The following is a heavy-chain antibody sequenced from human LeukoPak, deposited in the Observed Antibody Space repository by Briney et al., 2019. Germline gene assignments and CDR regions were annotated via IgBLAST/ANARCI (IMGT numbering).Heavy chain of an antibody. D-gene: IGHD5-18*01. J-gene: IGHJ4*02. CDR1: GYTFTSYG. V-gene: IGHV1-18*01. CDR3: ARESSRKNTAMDDY. Sequence: ASVKVSCKASGYTFTSYGISWVRQAPGQGLEWMGWISAYNGNTNYAQKLQGRVTMTTDTSTSTAYKELRSLRSDDTAVYYCARESSRKNTAMDDYWGQGTLVTVSS. CDR2: ISAYNGNT.